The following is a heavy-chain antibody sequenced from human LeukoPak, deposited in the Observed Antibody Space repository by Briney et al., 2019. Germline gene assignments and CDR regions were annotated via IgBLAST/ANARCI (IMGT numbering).Heavy chain of an antibody. Sequence: PGRSLRLSCEASGFTFSSYAMHWVRQAPGKGLEWVAVISYDGSNKYYADSVKGRFTISRDNSKNTLYLQMNSLRAEDTAVYYCAREEWLVHHYFDYWGQGTLVTVSS. CDR2: ISYDGSNK. CDR3: AREEWLVHHYFDY. J-gene: IGHJ4*02. V-gene: IGHV3-30*04. CDR1: GFTFSSYA. D-gene: IGHD6-19*01.